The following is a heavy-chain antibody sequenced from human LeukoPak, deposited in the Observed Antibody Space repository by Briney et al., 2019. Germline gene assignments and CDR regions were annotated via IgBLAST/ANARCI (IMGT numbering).Heavy chain of an antibody. D-gene: IGHD2-15*01. Sequence: GGSLRLSCAASGFTFNSYVMSWVRQAPGKGLEWVSAINGGGGNTYYADSVKGRFTISRDNSKDTVYLQMNSLRADDTAVYYCAKSVVVITFRFDDWGQGALVTVSS. CDR3: AKSVVVITFRFDD. CDR1: GFTFNSYV. CDR2: INGGGGNT. V-gene: IGHV3-23*01. J-gene: IGHJ4*02.